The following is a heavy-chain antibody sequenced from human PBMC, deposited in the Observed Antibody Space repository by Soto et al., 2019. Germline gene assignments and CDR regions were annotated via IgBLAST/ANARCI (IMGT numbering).Heavy chain of an antibody. CDR3: ARALVVAATNYYYGMDV. Sequence: GWSLRLSCAPSVFTFIDYYMSWIRQAPGKGLEWVSYISSSGSTIYYADSVKGRFTISRDNAKNSLYLQMNSLRAEDTAVYYCARALVVAATNYYYGMDVWGQGTTVTVSS. V-gene: IGHV3-11*01. CDR2: ISSSGSTI. D-gene: IGHD2-15*01. J-gene: IGHJ6*02. CDR1: VFTFIDYY.